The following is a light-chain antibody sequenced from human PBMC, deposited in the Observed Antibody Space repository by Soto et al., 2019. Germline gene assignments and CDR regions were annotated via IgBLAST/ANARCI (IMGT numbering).Light chain of an antibody. CDR2: LGS. CDR1: QSLLHRNGYNY. J-gene: IGKJ3*01. Sequence: DIVMTQSPLSLSVTPGEPASISCRSSQSLLHRNGYNYVDWYVQRPGQSPQLLIYLGSTRASGVPDRFSGSGSATDFTLKISRVEAEDVGVYYCMQGLQILFTFGPGTTVDFK. V-gene: IGKV2-28*01. CDR3: MQGLQILFT.